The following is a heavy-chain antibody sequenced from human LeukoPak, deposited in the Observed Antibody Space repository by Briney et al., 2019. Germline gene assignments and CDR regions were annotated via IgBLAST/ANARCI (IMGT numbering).Heavy chain of an antibody. Sequence: SETLSLTCTVSGGSISSGGYYWSWIRQHPGKGLEWIGYIYYSGSTYYNPSLKSRVTLSVDTSKNQFSLKLSSVTAADTAVYYCAREWLPRYYYGMDVWGQGTTVTVSS. V-gene: IGHV4-31*03. J-gene: IGHJ6*02. CDR1: GGSISSGGYY. CDR3: AREWLPRYYYGMDV. D-gene: IGHD3-22*01. CDR2: IYYSGST.